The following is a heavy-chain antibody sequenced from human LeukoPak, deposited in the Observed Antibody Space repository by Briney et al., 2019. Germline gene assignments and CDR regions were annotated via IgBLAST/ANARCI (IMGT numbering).Heavy chain of an antibody. D-gene: IGHD6-19*01. CDR2: IKQDGSEI. J-gene: IGHJ3*02. Sequence: GGSLRLSCAASGFTFSSYWMSWVRQAPGKGLEWVANIKQDGSEIYYVDSVKGRFTISRDNAKNSLYLQMNSLRAEDTAVYYCARVSVAGTVYGAFDIWGQGTMVTVSS. CDR1: GFTFSSYW. CDR3: ARVSVAGTVYGAFDI. V-gene: IGHV3-7*01.